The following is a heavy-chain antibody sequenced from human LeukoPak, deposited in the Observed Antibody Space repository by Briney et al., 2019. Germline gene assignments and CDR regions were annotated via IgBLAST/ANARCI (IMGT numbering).Heavy chain of an antibody. CDR3: TRGVQLERRYYNWFDP. CDR1: VDTCTTCR. CDR2: INPSRGST. D-gene: IGHD1-1*01. J-gene: IGHJ5*02. Sequence: ASDTLSYMGSVDTCTTCRISWELQVPAQGLKKKGMINPSRGSTSYAQKFQGGLTMTRDTSTSTVYMELSSLRSEDTAVYYCTRGVQLERRYYNWFDPWGQGTLVTVSS. V-gene: IGHV1-46*01.